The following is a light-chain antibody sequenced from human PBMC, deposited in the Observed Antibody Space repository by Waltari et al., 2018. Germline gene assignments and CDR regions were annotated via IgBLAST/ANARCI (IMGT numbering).Light chain of an antibody. V-gene: IGKV1-39*01. CDR1: QRISSY. J-gene: IGKJ3*01. CDR3: QQVFSAPFT. CDR2: AAS. Sequence: DIKMTQSPSSLSASVGDRVTITCRASQRISSYLSWYQQKPGKAPKLLIYAASNLQSGVPSRFSGSGSGTDFTLTISSLQPEDSATYFCQQVFSAPFTFGPGTKVEIK.